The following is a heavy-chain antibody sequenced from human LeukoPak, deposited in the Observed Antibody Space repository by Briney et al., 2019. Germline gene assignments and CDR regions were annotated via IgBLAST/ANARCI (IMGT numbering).Heavy chain of an antibody. D-gene: IGHD6-13*01. V-gene: IGHV4-39*07. CDR1: GDSISSSSYY. J-gene: IGHJ5*02. CDR3: ARKGYSISWYSP. CDR2: IYYSGST. Sequence: PSETLSLTCTVSGDSISSSSYYWGWIRQPPGKGLEWIGSIYYSGSTSYNPSLKSRVTISLDTSKNQFSRKLTSVTAADTAVYYCARKGYSISWYSPWGQGTLVTVSS.